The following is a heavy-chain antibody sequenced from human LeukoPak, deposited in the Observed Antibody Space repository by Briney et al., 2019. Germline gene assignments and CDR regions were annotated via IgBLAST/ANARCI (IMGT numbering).Heavy chain of an antibody. CDR2: IKQDGSEK. Sequence: GGSLRLSCAASGFTLSNYWMSWVRQAPGKGLEWVANIKQDGSEKYYVGSVKGRFTISRDNAKNSLYLQMNSLRAEDTAVYYCARSRYCTNGICSYFDYWGQGILVTVSS. D-gene: IGHD2-8*01. CDR3: ARSRYCTNGICSYFDY. J-gene: IGHJ4*02. V-gene: IGHV3-7*03. CDR1: GFTLSNYW.